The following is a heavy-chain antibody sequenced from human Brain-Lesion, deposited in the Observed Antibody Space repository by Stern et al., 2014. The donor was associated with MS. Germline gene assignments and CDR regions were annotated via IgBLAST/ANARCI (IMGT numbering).Heavy chain of an antibody. Sequence: QVQLMQSGAEVKKPGASVKVSCKVSGYTLTELSMHWVRQAPGKGLEWMGGFDPEDGESIYEQKFQGRVTMTEDTSTDTAYMELSSLRSEDTVIYYCATDLQQPLVDTFDIWGQGTMVTVSS. CDR1: GYTLTELS. V-gene: IGHV1-24*01. CDR2: FDPEDGES. J-gene: IGHJ3*02. CDR3: ATDLQQPLVDTFDI. D-gene: IGHD6-13*01.